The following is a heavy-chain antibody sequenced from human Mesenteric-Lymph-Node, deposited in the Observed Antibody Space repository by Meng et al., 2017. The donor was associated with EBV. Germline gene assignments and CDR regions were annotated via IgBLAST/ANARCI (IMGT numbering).Heavy chain of an antibody. CDR3: ARGLGGSGKYHFDF. J-gene: IGHJ4*02. D-gene: IGHD3-10*01. CDR1: GGSIYESHW. CDR2: TYHSGSS. V-gene: IGHV4-4*02. Sequence: QGQLQVSGPGRVKPSGPLSLTCAVSGGSIYESHWWSWVRQPPGKGLEWIGETYHSGSSNYSPSLKSRVSMSVDNSKNQFSLTLHSVTAADTAVYYCARGLGGSGKYHFDFWGPGILVTVSS.